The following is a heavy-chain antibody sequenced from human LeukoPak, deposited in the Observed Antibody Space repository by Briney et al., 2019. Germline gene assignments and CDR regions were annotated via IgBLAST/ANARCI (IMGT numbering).Heavy chain of an antibody. D-gene: IGHD3-10*01. J-gene: IGHJ5*02. CDR2: IKKDESEE. CDR3: AREGFGSGSSSTNWFDP. V-gene: IGHV3-7*04. CDR1: GFIFSNYW. Sequence: GGSLRLSCAAPGFIFSNYWMTWVRQAPGKGLEWVANIKKDESEEYYVDSVKGRSTISRDNAKNSLFLQMNSLRAEDTAVYYCAREGFGSGSSSTNWFDPWGQGTLVTVSS.